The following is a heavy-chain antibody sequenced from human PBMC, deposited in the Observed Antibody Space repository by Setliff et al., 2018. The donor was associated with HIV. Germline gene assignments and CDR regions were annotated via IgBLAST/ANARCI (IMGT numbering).Heavy chain of an antibody. D-gene: IGHD1-26*01. V-gene: IGHV4-59*08. Sequence: PSETLSLTCTVSGGSISSHYWSWIRQPPGKGLEWIGSIYYSGSTNYNPSLKSRVTISVDTSKNQFSLKLSSVTAANTAVYYCARRIIVGAISDVFDIWGQGTLVTVSS. J-gene: IGHJ3*02. CDR1: GGSISSHY. CDR2: IYYSGST. CDR3: ARRIIVGAISDVFDI.